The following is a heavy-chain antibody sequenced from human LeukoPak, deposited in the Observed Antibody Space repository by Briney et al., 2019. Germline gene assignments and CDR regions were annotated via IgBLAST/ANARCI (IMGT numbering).Heavy chain of an antibody. V-gene: IGHV1-18*01. Sequence: ASVKVSCKASGYTFTSYGISWVRQAPGQGLEWMGWISAYNGNTNYAQKLQGRVTMTTDTSTSTAYMELRSLRSDDTAVYYCGRVTMVRGVIIGNDDYWGQGTLVTVSS. CDR1: GYTFTSYG. CDR3: GRVTMVRGVIIGNDDY. J-gene: IGHJ4*02. D-gene: IGHD3-10*01. CDR2: ISAYNGNT.